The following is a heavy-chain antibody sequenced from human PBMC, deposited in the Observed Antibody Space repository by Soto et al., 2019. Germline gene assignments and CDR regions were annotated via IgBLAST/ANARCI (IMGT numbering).Heavy chain of an antibody. CDR2: IFPGDSET. CDR1: GYDFNKYW. CDR3: AILYQVFTTDY. D-gene: IGHD2-2*01. Sequence: PGESLKISCKGSGYDFNKYWIGWVRQTPGKGLEWMGIIFPGDSETKYSPSFKGQVTVSVDPSTTTAYLQWNSVRASDSALYCCAILYQVFTTDYWGQGTLVTVSS. J-gene: IGHJ4*02. V-gene: IGHV5-51*01.